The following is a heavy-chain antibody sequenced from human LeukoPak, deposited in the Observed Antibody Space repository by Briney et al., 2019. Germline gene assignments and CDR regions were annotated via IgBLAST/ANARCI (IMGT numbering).Heavy chain of an antibody. CDR3: AREFVAVAGTRYFQH. D-gene: IGHD6-19*01. Sequence: ASVKVSCKASWFTLSNHGIRWVGKAPGQRPEWVGWINPNSGGTNYAQKFQGRVTMTRDTSISTAYMELSRLRSDDAAVYYCAREFVAVAGTRYFQHWGQGTLVTVSS. V-gene: IGHV1-2*02. J-gene: IGHJ1*01. CDR2: INPNSGGT. CDR1: WFTLSNHG.